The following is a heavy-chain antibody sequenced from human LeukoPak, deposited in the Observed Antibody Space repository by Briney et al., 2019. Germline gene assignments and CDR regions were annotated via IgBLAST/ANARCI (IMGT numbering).Heavy chain of an antibody. CDR2: INPKSGGT. V-gene: IGHV1-2*02. CDR3: ARSVLRFLEWLLPDNWFDP. D-gene: IGHD3-3*01. J-gene: IGHJ5*02. Sequence: ASVKVSCKASGGTFSSYAISWVRQAPGQGLEWMGWINPKSGGTNYAQNFQGRVTMTRDTSISTGYMELSSLTSDDTAVYYCARSVLRFLEWLLPDNWFDPWGQGTLVTVSS. CDR1: GGTFSSYA.